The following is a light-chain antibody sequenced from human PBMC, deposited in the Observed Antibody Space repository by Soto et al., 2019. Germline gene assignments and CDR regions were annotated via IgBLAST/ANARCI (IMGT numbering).Light chain of an antibody. J-gene: IGLJ1*01. CDR1: SSDVGGYEY. CDR3: SSYTSSSTLV. V-gene: IGLV2-14*01. Sequence: SALTQPASVSGSPGQSITISCTGTSSDVGGYEYVSWYQQHPGKAPKLMIYEVINRPSGVSNRFSGSKSGNTASLTISGLQAEDDADYYSSSYTSSSTLVFGTGTKVTVL. CDR2: EVI.